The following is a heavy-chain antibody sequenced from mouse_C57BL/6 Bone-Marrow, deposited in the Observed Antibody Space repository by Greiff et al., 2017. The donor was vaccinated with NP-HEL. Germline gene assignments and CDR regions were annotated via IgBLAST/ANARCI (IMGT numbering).Heavy chain of an antibody. J-gene: IGHJ1*03. D-gene: IGHD6-1*01. Sequence: EVNLVESGGDLVKPGGSLKLSCAASGFTFSSYGMSWVRQTPDKRLEWVATISSGGSYTYSPDSVKGRFTISRDNAKNTLYLQMSSLQSEDTAMYYCERHPGPHWYFDVWGRGTTDTVFS. V-gene: IGHV5-6*01. CDR1: GFTFSSYG. CDR2: ISSGGSYT. CDR3: ERHPGPHWYFDV.